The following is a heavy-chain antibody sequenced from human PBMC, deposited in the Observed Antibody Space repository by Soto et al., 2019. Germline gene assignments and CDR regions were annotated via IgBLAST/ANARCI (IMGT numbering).Heavy chain of an antibody. CDR3: ARPGSSSAGGFDY. D-gene: IGHD6-6*01. Sequence: GESLKISCKGSGYSFTSYWIGWVRQMPGKGLEWMGIIYPGDSDTRYSPSFQGQVTISADKSISTAYLQWSSLKASDSAMDYCARPGSSSAGGFDYWGQGTLVTVSS. CDR1: GYSFTSYW. V-gene: IGHV5-51*01. J-gene: IGHJ4*02. CDR2: IYPGDSDT.